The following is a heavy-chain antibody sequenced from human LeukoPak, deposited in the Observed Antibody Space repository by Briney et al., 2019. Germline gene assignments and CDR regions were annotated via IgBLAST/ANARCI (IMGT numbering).Heavy chain of an antibody. Sequence: GGSLRLSCAASGFTFSSYAMSWVRQAPGKGLEWVSYISSSGSTIYYADSVKGRFTISRDNAKNSLYLQMNSLRAEDTAVYYCARGGYSGYDKNFDYWSQGTLVTVSS. CDR1: GFTFSSYA. V-gene: IGHV3-48*03. CDR3: ARGGYSGYDKNFDY. D-gene: IGHD5-12*01. J-gene: IGHJ4*02. CDR2: ISSSGSTI.